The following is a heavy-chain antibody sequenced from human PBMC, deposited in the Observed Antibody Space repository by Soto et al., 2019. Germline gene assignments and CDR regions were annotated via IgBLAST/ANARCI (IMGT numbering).Heavy chain of an antibody. Sequence: ASVKVSCKASGYTFTSYAMDWVRQAPGQRLEWMGWINAGNGNTKYSQKFQGRVTITRDTSASTAYMKLSSLRSEDTAVYYCARDPGYSYGYNWGQGTLVTVSS. CDR3: ARDPGYSYGYN. J-gene: IGHJ4*02. V-gene: IGHV1-3*01. CDR2: INAGNGNT. D-gene: IGHD5-18*01. CDR1: GYTFTSYA.